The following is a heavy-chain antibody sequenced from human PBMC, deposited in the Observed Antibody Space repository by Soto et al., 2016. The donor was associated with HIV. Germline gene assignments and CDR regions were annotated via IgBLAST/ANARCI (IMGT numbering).Heavy chain of an antibody. J-gene: IGHJ4*02. Sequence: EVQLLESGGGLVQPGGSLRLSCAASGFTFSSYAMSWVRQAPGKGLEWVSAISGSGGSTYYADSVKGRFTISRDNSKNTLYLQMNSLRAEDTAVYYCAKTKRGYSGYPARAAAAYFDYWGQGTLVTVSS. CDR2: ISGSGGST. CDR1: GFTFSSYA. D-gene: IGHD5-12*01. CDR3: AKTKRGYSGYPARAAAAYFDY. V-gene: IGHV3-23*01.